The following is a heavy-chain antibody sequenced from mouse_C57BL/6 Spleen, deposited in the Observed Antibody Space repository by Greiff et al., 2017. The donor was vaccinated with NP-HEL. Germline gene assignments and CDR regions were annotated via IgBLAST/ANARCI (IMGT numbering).Heavy chain of an antibody. V-gene: IGHV1-50*01. CDR3: ARRYRLWLRRYFDY. CDR2: IDPSDSYT. Sequence: QVQLQQPGAELVKPGASVKLSCKASGYTFTSYWMQWVKQRPGQGLEWIGEIDPSDSYTNYNQKFKGKATLTVDTSSSTAYMQLSSLTSEDSAVYYCARRYRLWLRRYFDYWGQGTTLTVSS. J-gene: IGHJ2*01. D-gene: IGHD2-2*01. CDR1: GYTFTSYW.